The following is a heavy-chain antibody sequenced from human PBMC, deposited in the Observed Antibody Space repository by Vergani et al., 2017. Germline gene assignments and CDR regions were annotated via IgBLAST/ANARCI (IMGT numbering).Heavy chain of an antibody. D-gene: IGHD3-16*02. CDR1: GGTFSSYA. Sequence: QVQLVQSGAEVKKPGSSVKVSCKASGGTFSSYAISWVRQAPGQGLEWMGGIIPIFGTANYAQKFQCRVTITADESTSTAYMELSSLRSEDTAVYYCARAHLEVTFGGVIDTYYFDYWGQGTLVTVSS. CDR2: IIPIFGTA. CDR3: ARAHLEVTFGGVIDTYYFDY. J-gene: IGHJ4*02. V-gene: IGHV1-69*01.